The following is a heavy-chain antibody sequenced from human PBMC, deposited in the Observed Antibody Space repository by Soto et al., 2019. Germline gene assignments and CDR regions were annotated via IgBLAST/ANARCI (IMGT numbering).Heavy chain of an antibody. Sequence: GGSLRLSCAASGFTFSNYAMHWVRQAPGKGLEYFSAISPNGGSTYYTNSVKGRFTISRDNFKNTLYLQMGSLRAEDTAVYYCAISRGYSAYDCLDSLGQGALVPVSS. CDR1: GFTFSNYA. J-gene: IGHJ4*02. D-gene: IGHD5-12*01. CDR2: ISPNGGST. CDR3: AISRGYSAYDCLDS. V-gene: IGHV3-64*01.